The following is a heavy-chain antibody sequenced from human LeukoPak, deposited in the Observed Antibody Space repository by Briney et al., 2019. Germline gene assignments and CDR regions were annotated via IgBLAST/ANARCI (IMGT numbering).Heavy chain of an antibody. J-gene: IGHJ4*02. D-gene: IGHD5-18*01. V-gene: IGHV3-21*01. CDR2: ISSSSSYI. CDR3: ARALRGYSYVLDY. Sequence: PGGSLRLSCAASGFTFSNYGMSWVRQAPGKGLEWVSSISSSSSYIYYADSVKGRFTISRDNSKNTLFLQMNSLRAEDTAVYFCARALRGYSYVLDYWGQGTLVTVSS. CDR1: GFTFSNYG.